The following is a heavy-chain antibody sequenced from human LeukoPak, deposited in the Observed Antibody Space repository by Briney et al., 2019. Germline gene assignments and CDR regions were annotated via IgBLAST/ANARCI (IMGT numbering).Heavy chain of an antibody. D-gene: IGHD3-22*01. V-gene: IGHV1-18*01. CDR3: ARDRLIYYDSSGYYGLDY. J-gene: IGHJ4*02. CDR2: ISAYNGNT. Sequence: ASVKVSCKASGYTFTSYGISWVRQAPGQGLEWIGWISAYNGNTNYAQKLQGRVTMTTDTSTSTAYMELRSLRSDDTAVYYCARDRLIYYDSSGYYGLDYWGQGTLVTVSS. CDR1: GYTFTSYG.